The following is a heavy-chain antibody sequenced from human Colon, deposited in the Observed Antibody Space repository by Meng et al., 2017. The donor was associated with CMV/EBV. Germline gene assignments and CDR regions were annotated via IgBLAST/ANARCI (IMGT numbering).Heavy chain of an antibody. Sequence: VSGVSVNSGSSYWTWIRQPPGKGLEWIGYISYSGNTNYNPSLKSRLTIEVDTSRNQFSLKLTSVTAADTAMYYCAREASGWSTGVDSWGQGTLVTVSS. CDR1: GVSVNSGSSY. CDR2: ISYSGNT. V-gene: IGHV4-61*01. J-gene: IGHJ4*02. CDR3: AREASGWSTGVDS. D-gene: IGHD6-19*01.